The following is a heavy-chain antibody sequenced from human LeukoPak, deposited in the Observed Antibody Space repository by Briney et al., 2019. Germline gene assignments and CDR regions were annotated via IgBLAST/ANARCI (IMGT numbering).Heavy chain of an antibody. Sequence: SETLSLTCTVSGGSISSGDYYWSWIRQPPGKGLEWIGYIYYSASTYYNPSLKSRVTISVDTSKNQFSLKLSSVTAADTAVYYCARASRDGYNPVDAFDIWGQGTMVTVSS. J-gene: IGHJ3*02. V-gene: IGHV4-30-4*01. CDR1: GGSISSGDYY. D-gene: IGHD5-24*01. CDR3: ARASRDGYNPVDAFDI. CDR2: IYYSAST.